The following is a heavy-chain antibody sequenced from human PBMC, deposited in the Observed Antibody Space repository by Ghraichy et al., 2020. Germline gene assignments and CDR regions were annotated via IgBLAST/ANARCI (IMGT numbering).Heavy chain of an antibody. J-gene: IGHJ4*02. CDR2: IYNSGST. D-gene: IGHD1-7*01. Sequence: SETLSLTCTVSGVSISSSSYYWGWIRQPPGKGLEWIGSIYNSGSTYYNPSLKSRVTISVDTSKNRFSLKLSSVTAADTAVYYCERPFGNYVSYFDYWGQGTLVTVSS. CDR3: ERPFGNYVSYFDY. V-gene: IGHV4-39*01. CDR1: GVSISSSSYY.